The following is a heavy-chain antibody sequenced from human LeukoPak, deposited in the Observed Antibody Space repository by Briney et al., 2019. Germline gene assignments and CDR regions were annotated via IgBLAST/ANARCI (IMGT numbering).Heavy chain of an antibody. Sequence: GGSLRLSCAASGFTFSSYAMSWVRQAPGKGLEWVSAISGGGGSTYYADSVKRRFTIYRDNSKNTLYLQMNSLRAEDTAVYYCAKVLLRGYSYGNTYYFDYWGQGTLVTVSS. CDR1: GFTFSSYA. J-gene: IGHJ4*02. CDR2: ISGGGGST. D-gene: IGHD5-18*01. CDR3: AKVLLRGYSYGNTYYFDY. V-gene: IGHV3-23*01.